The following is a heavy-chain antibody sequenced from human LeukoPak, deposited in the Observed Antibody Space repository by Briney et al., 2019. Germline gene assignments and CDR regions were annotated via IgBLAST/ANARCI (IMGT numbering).Heavy chain of an antibody. CDR3: ARSRQASGLFSS. V-gene: IGHV4-30-2*01. CDR2: IYDRGPA. Sequence: PSETLSLTCTVSGYAISSGGFSWNWIRQPPGKGLEWIGCIYDRGPASYKPSLKSRFTISVDRPKNQFFLNVTSLTAADTAVYYCARSRQASGLFSSWGQGTLVVVSS. D-gene: IGHD3-10*01. CDR1: GYAISSGGFS. J-gene: IGHJ5*02.